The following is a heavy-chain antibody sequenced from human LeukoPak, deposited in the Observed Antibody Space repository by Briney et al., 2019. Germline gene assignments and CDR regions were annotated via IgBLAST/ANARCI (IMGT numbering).Heavy chain of an antibody. V-gene: IGHV4-30-2*01. CDR2: IYHSGST. J-gene: IGHJ3*02. Sequence: PSPTLSLTCAVSGGSISSGGYSWSWIRQPPGKGLEWIGYIYHSGSTYYNPSLKSRVTISVDRSKNQFSLKLSSVTAADTAVYYCARVDGTTDAFDIWGQGTMVTVSS. D-gene: IGHD6-19*01. CDR3: ARVDGTTDAFDI. CDR1: GGSISSGGYS.